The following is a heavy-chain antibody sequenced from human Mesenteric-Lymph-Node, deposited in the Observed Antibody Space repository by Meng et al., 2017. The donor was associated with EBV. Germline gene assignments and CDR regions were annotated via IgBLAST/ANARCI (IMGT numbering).Heavy chain of an antibody. D-gene: IGHD2-15*01. CDR2: INHSGSA. CDR1: GGSFSNYY. CDR3: ARGVQVAWRFDP. Sequence: QVQRQGPGPGLLKPSETLSLTCEVSGGSFSNYYWSWIRQTPGKGLEWIGEINHSGSANYNPSLKSRVTISIDTSKNQFSLRLNSVTAADTAVYYCARGVQVAWRFDPWGQGTLVTVSS. J-gene: IGHJ5*02. V-gene: IGHV4-34*01.